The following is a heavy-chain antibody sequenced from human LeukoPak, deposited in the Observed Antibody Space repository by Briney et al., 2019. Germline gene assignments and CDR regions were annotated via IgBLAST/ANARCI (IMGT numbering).Heavy chain of an antibody. CDR2: INTAADT. CDR1: GFAFSNYD. V-gene: IGHV3-13*04. J-gene: IGHJ4*02. Sequence: GGSLRLSCAASGFAFSNYDMLWVRQATGKGLEWVSAINTAADTYYPDSVKGRFTISRENAKSSLYLQMNSLRVGDTAVYYCVRAPPGAGWLIDHWGQGTLVAVSS. CDR3: VRAPPGAGWLIDH. D-gene: IGHD6-19*01.